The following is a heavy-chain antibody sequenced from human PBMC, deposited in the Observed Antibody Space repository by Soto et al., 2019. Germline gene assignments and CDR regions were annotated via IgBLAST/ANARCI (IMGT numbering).Heavy chain of an antibody. CDR1: GDSVSSDITS. V-gene: IGHV6-1*01. D-gene: IGHD3-10*01. Sequence: QGQLQQSGPGLVKPSQTLSLTCAISGDSVSSDITSWNWIRQSPSRGLEWLGRTYYRSKWFHDYAASVKSRITINPDTSKNQFSLELNSMTTDDTAVYYCARGNALDVWGQGTVVTVSS. J-gene: IGHJ3*01. CDR2: TYYRSKWFH. CDR3: ARGNALDV.